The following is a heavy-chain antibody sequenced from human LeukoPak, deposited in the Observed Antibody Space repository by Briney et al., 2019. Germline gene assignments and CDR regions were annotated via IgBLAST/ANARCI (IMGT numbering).Heavy chain of an antibody. Sequence: GGSLRLSCAASGFTFSSYWMSWVRQAPGKGLEWVANIKQDGSEKYYVDSVKGRFTISRDNAKNSLYLQMNSLRAEDTAVYYCARGSYCGGSCYSFGFDPWGQGTLVTVSS. J-gene: IGHJ5*02. V-gene: IGHV3-7*01. CDR1: GFTFSSYW. CDR3: ARGSYCGGSCYSFGFDP. D-gene: IGHD2-15*01. CDR2: IKQDGSEK.